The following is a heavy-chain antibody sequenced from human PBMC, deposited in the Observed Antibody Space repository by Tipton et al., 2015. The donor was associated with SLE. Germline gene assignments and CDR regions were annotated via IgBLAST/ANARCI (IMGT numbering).Heavy chain of an antibody. D-gene: IGHD6-19*01. J-gene: IGHJ4*02. V-gene: IGHV4-39*01. CDR3: ASTYSSGWYVIDY. CDR1: GGSISSSSYY. CDR2: IHYSGSN. Sequence: TLFLTCTVSGGSISSSSYYWGWIRQPPGKGLEWIGSIHYSGSNSYNSSLESRVTISIDTSKSQFSLKLSSVTASDMAEYYCASTYSSGWYVIDYWGQGTLVTVSS.